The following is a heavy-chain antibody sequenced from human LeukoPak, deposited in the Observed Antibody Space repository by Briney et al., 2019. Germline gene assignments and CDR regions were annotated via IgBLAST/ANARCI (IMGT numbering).Heavy chain of an antibody. V-gene: IGHV4-30-2*01. D-gene: IGHD3-22*01. CDR1: GGSISSGGYS. CDR2: IYHSGST. Sequence: SETLSLTCAVSGGSISSGGYSWSWIRQPPGKGLEWIGYIYHSGSTYYNPPLKSRVTISVDRSKNQFSLELSSVTAADTAVYYCARGDYYDSSGQKSSWFDPWGQGTLVTVSS. CDR3: ARGDYYDSSGQKSSWFDP. J-gene: IGHJ5*02.